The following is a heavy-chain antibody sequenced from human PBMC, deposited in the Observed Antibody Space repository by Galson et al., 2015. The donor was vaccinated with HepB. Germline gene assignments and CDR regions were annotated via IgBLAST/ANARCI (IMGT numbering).Heavy chain of an antibody. J-gene: IGHJ3*02. CDR3: ATDLPFTTVTTWPDAFDI. Sequence: SVKVSCKVSGYTLTELSMHWVRQAPGKGLEWMGGFDPEDGETIYAQKFQGRVTMTEDTSTDTAYMELSSLRSEDTAVYYCATDLPFTTVTTWPDAFDIWGQGTMVTVSS. V-gene: IGHV1-24*01. CDR1: GYTLTELS. CDR2: FDPEDGET. D-gene: IGHD4-17*01.